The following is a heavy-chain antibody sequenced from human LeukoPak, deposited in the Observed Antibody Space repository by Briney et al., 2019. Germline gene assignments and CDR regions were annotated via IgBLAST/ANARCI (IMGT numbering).Heavy chain of an antibody. V-gene: IGHV3-21*01. D-gene: IGHD6-19*01. CDR3: ARRYSSGWCPGPTLDY. CDR2: ISSSSSYI. Sequence: GGSLRLSCAASGFTFSSYSMNWVRQAPGKGLEWVSSISSSSSYIYYADSVKGRFTISRDNAKNSLYLQMNSLRAEDTAVYYCARRYSSGWCPGPTLDYWGQGTLVTVSS. J-gene: IGHJ4*02. CDR1: GFTFSSYS.